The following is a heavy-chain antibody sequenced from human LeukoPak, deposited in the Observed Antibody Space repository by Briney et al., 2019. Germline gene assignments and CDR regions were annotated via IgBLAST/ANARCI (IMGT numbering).Heavy chain of an antibody. D-gene: IGHD1-26*01. J-gene: IGHJ4*02. CDR3: ARGGSYYIY. Sequence: GGSLRLSCAASGFTFSSYWMSWVRQAPGKGLEWVANINQDGSEKDYVDSVKGRFTISRDNAKNSHYLQMNSLRAEDTAVYYCARGGSYYIYWGQGTLVTVSS. CDR2: INQDGSEK. CDR1: GFTFSSYW. V-gene: IGHV3-7*01.